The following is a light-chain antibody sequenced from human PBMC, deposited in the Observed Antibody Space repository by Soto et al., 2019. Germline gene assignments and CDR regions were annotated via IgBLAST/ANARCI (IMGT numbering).Light chain of an antibody. CDR3: QAWDSSTPYV. CDR1: KLGDKY. V-gene: IGLV3-1*01. CDR2: QDS. Sequence: SYELTQPPSVSVSPGQTASITCSGDKLGDKYACWYQQKPGQSPVLVIYQDSKRPSGIPERFSGSNSGNTATLTISGTQAMDEADYYCQAWDSSTPYVFGTGPKLTVL. J-gene: IGLJ1*01.